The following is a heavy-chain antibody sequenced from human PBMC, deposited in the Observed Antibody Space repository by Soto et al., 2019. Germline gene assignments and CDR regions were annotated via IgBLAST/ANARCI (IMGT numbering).Heavy chain of an antibody. Sequence: ASVKVSCKASGGTFSSYAISWVRQAPGQGLEWMGGIIPIFGTANYAQKFQGRVTITADESTSTAYMELSSLRAEDTAVYYCARGTNAAPGLDYWGQGILVTVSS. CDR3: ARGTNAAPGLDY. D-gene: IGHD1-1*01. V-gene: IGHV1-69*13. CDR1: GGTFSSYA. J-gene: IGHJ4*02. CDR2: IIPIFGTA.